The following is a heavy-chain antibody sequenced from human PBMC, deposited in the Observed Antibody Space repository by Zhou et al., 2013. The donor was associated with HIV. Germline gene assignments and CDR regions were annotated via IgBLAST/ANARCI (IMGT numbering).Heavy chain of an antibody. J-gene: IGHJ1*01. CDR3: AKIDYDSRDFQH. CDR2: ISPYNGYT. Sequence: QVQLVQSGAEVKKPGASVKVSCKASGYTFTSYGISWVRQAPGQGLESLGWISPYNGYTFYAQKFQGRVTVTTDTFTNTAYMELRSLKSDDTAIYYCAKIDYDSRDFQHWGQGTLVTVSS. V-gene: IGHV1-18*01. D-gene: IGHD3-22*01. CDR1: GYTFTSYG.